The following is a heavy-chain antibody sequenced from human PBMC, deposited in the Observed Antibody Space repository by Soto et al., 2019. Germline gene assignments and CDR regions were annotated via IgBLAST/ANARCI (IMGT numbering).Heavy chain of an antibody. V-gene: IGHV3-48*02. CDR3: ARRTSGYIYDY. D-gene: IGHD5-12*01. J-gene: IGHJ4*02. CDR1: GFTFSNNW. CDR2: INNNRCTI. Sequence: GGSLRLSCAASGFTFSNNWMHWVRQAPGKGLVWVSSINNNRCTIYYADSVRGRFTISRDNAKNSLYLQMNSLRDEDTAVYYCARRTSGYIYDYWGQGTLVTVSS.